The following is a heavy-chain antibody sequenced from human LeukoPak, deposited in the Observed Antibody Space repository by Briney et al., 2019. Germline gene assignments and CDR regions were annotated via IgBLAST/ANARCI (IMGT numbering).Heavy chain of an antibody. Sequence: ASVKVSCKVSGYTLTELSMHWVRQAPGKGLEWMGGFDPEDGETIYAQKFQGRVTMTEDTSTDTAYMELGSLRSEDTAVYYCATVKAIALEGWFDPWGQGTLVTVSS. D-gene: IGHD6-13*01. V-gene: IGHV1-24*01. J-gene: IGHJ5*02. CDR1: GYTLTELS. CDR3: ATVKAIALEGWFDP. CDR2: FDPEDGET.